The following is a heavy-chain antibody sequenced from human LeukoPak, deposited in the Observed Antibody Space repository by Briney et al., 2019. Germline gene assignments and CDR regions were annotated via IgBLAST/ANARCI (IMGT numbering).Heavy chain of an antibody. CDR1: GYSFTNYW. V-gene: IGHV5-51*01. Sequence: GESLKISCKGSGYSFTNYWIGWVRQMPGKGLEWMGIIYPGDSDTRYSPSFQGQVTISADKSISTAYLQWSSLRASDTAMYFCATRGVVTAAYYFDYWGQGTLVTVSS. D-gene: IGHD3-16*02. CDR2: IYPGDSDT. CDR3: ATRGVVTAAYYFDY. J-gene: IGHJ4*02.